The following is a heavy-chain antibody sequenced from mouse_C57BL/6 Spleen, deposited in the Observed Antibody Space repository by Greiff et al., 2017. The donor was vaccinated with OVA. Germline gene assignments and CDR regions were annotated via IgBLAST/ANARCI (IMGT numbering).Heavy chain of an antibody. CDR1: GFSLSTSGMG. D-gene: IGHD1-1*01. CDR2: IYWDDDK. CDR3: TRSRDTSVPLDY. V-gene: IGHV8-12*01. J-gene: IGHJ2*02. Sequence: QVTLKVSGPGILQSSQTLSLTCSFSGFSLSTSGMGVSWIRQPSGKGLEWLAHIYWDDDKRYNPSLKSRLTISKDTSRNQVFLKITRVDTAYTATYYCTRSRDTSVPLDYWGQGTSLTVSS.